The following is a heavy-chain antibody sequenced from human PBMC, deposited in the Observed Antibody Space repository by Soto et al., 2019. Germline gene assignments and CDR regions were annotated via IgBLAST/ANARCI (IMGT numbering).Heavy chain of an antibody. CDR1: GYTFTSYG. CDR3: ARVPRLWFGESKYYYYYGMDV. V-gene: IGHV1-18*01. D-gene: IGHD3-10*01. J-gene: IGHJ6*02. CDR2: ISAYNGNT. Sequence: QVQLVQSGAEVKKPGASVKVSCKASGYTFTSYGISWVRQAPGQGLEWMGWISAYNGNTNYAQKLQGRVTMTTDTPASTAYIELRSLGADDTAVYYCARVPRLWFGESKYYYYYGMDVWGQGTTVTLSS.